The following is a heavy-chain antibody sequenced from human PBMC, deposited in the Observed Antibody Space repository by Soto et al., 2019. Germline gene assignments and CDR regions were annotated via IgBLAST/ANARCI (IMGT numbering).Heavy chain of an antibody. V-gene: IGHV3-23*01. CDR3: AKAPITMIVVVIIPFDY. D-gene: IGHD3-22*01. CDR1: GFTFSSYA. CDR2: ISGSGGST. J-gene: IGHJ4*02. Sequence: GGSLRLSCAASGFTFSSYAMSWVRQAPGKGLEWVSAISGSGGSTYYADSVKGRFTISRDNSKNTLYLQMNSLRAEDTAVYYCAKAPITMIVVVIIPFDYWGQGTLVTVSS.